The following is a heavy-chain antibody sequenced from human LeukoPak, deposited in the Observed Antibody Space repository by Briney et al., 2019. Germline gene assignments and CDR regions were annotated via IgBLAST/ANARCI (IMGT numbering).Heavy chain of an antibody. CDR1: GGSFSGYY. J-gene: IGHJ4*02. D-gene: IGHD5-18*01. CDR2: INHSGST. CDR3: ARSYGSTDY. V-gene: IGHV4-34*01. Sequence: SETLSLTCAVYGGSFSGYYWSWLRQPPGEGLEWIGEINHSGSTNYNPSLKSRVTISVDTSKNQFSLKLSSVTAADTAVYYCARSYGSTDYWGQGTLVTVSS.